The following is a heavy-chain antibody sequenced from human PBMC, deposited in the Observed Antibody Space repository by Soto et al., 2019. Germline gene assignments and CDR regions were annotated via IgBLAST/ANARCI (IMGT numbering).Heavy chain of an antibody. D-gene: IGHD2-21*02. Sequence: PGGSLRLSCAASGFTFSSYWMSWVRQAPGKGLEWVANIKQDGSEKYYVDSVKGRFTISRDNAKSSLYLQMNSLRAEDTAVYYCARLAYCGGGCYYSGFDYWGQGTLVTVSS. CDR2: IKQDGSEK. CDR1: GFTFSSYW. J-gene: IGHJ4*02. CDR3: ARLAYCGGGCYYSGFDY. V-gene: IGHV3-7*04.